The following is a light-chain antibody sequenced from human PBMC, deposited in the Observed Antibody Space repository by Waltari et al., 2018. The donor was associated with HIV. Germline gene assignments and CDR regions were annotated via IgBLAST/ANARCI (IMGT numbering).Light chain of an antibody. CDR2: GTS. J-gene: IGKJ2*01. CDR3: QVQSGSLPNYT. CDR1: QSIDSSF. Sequence: EIVLTQSPGTLSLSPGERATLACRASQSIDSSFLAWYQQKPGQSPRLVIYGTSSRATGLADRFSGSGSGTYFTLTITGLEPEDFAVYYCQVQSGSLPNYTFGQGTKLEIK. V-gene: IGKV3-20*01.